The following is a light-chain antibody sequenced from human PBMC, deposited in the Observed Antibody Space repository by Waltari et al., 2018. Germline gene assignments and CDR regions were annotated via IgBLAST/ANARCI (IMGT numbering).Light chain of an antibody. CDR1: SAQADYV. V-gene: IGLV4-69*01. Sequence: VVTQSPSASSSLGASVKLTCTLSSAQADYVIAWHQQQPQKSPRYLMTGYSNGVERKGDGIPDRFAGSSSGAERYLVISGLQSDEEADYYCQTWATGIVVFGGGTKLTVL. CDR2: GYSNGVE. J-gene: IGLJ3*02. CDR3: QTWATGIVV.